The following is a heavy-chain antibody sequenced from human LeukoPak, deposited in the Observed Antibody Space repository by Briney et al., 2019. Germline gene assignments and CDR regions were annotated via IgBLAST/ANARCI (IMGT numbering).Heavy chain of an antibody. CDR1: GFTFSDYY. V-gene: IGHV3-33*08. CDR3: ARDSDYDSSGLPDY. D-gene: IGHD3-22*01. CDR2: IWYDGSNK. J-gene: IGHJ4*02. Sequence: GGSLRLSCAASGFTFSDYYVTWIRQAPGKGLEWVAVIWYDGSNKYYADSVKGRFTISRDNSKNTLYLQMNSLRAEDTAVYYCARDSDYDSSGLPDYWGQGALVTVSS.